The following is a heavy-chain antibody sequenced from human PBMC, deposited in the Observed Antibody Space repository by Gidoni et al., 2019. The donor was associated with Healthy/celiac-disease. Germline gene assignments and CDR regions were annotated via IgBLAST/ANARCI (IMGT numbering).Heavy chain of an antibody. CDR1: GFPFSRYA. J-gene: IGHJ4*02. CDR3: ARGLAVAAYFDY. V-gene: IGHV3-30*03. Sequence: QVQLVESGGGVVQPGRSLRLSCAASGFPFSRYAMHWVRQAPGKGLEWVAVISYDGSNKYYEDSVKGRFTISRDNSKNTLYLQMNSLRAEDTAVYYCARGLAVAAYFDYWGQGTLVTVSS. CDR2: ISYDGSNK. D-gene: IGHD6-19*01.